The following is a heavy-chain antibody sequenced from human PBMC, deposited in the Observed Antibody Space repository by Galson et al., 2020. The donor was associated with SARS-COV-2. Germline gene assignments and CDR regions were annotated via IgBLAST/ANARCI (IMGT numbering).Heavy chain of an antibody. D-gene: IGHD3-3*01. CDR3: ARDHTQESVTIFGVVITPGWFDP. Sequence: GGSLRLSCAASGFTFSSYSMNWVRQAPGKGLEWVSYISSSSTIYYADSVKGRFTISRDNAKNSLYLQMNSLRAEDTAVYYCARDHTQESVTIFGVVITPGWFDPWGQGTLVTVSS. CDR2: ISSSSTI. J-gene: IGHJ5*02. CDR1: GFTFSSYS. V-gene: IGHV3-48*04.